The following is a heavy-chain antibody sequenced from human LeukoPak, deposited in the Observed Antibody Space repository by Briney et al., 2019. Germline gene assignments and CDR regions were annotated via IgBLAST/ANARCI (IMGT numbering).Heavy chain of an antibody. CDR3: AKGPYDILTGYYREGFFIDI. J-gene: IGHJ3*02. V-gene: IGHV3-9*01. Sequence: PGGSLRLSCAASGFTFDDYAMHWVRQAPGKGLEWVSGISWNSGSIGYADSVKGRFTISRDNAKNSLYLQMNSLRAEDTALYYCAKGPYDILTGYYREGFFIDIWGQGTMVTVSS. CDR2: ISWNSGSI. CDR1: GFTFDDYA. D-gene: IGHD3-9*01.